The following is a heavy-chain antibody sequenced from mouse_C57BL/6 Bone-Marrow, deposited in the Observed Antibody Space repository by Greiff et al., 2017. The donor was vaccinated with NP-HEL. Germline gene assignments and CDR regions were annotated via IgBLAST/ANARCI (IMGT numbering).Heavy chain of an antibody. CDR3: ASVYYSNYGWYFDV. D-gene: IGHD2-5*01. V-gene: IGHV1-72*01. Sequence: QVQLQQPGAELVKPGASVKLSCKASGYTFTSYWMHWVKQRPGRGLEWIGRIDPNSGGTKYNEKFKSKATLTVDKPSSTAYMQLSSLTSEDSAVYYCASVYYSNYGWYFDVWGTGTTVTVSS. CDR1: GYTFTSYW. J-gene: IGHJ1*03. CDR2: IDPNSGGT.